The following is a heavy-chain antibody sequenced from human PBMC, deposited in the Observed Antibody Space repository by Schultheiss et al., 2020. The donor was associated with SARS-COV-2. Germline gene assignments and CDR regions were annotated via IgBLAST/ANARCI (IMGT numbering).Heavy chain of an antibody. CDR1: GFTFSSYA. CDR3: ARAVAGTALGFDP. CDR2: ISYDGSNK. D-gene: IGHD6-19*01. Sequence: GESLKISCAASGFTFSSYAMHWVRQAPGKGLEWVAVISYDGSNKYYADSVKGRFTISRDNSKNTLYLQMNSLRAEDTAVYYCARAVAGTALGFDPWGQGTLVTVSS. V-gene: IGHV3-30*04. J-gene: IGHJ5*02.